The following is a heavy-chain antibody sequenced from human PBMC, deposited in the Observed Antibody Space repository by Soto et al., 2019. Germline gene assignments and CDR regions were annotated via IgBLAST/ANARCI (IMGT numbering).Heavy chain of an antibody. V-gene: IGHV4-4*07. J-gene: IGHJ5*02. CDR1: GGSISRYY. CDR2: IYTSGST. Sequence: SETLSLTCTVSGGSISRYYWSWIRQPAGKGLEWIGRIYTSGSTNYNPSLKSRVTMSVDTSKNQFSLKLSSVTAADTAVYYCARDIAVAGIEWFDPWGQGTLVTVSS. CDR3: ARDIAVAGIEWFDP. D-gene: IGHD6-19*01.